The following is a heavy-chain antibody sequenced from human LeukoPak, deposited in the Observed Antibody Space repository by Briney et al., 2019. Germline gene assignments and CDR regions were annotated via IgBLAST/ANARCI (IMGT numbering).Heavy chain of an antibody. D-gene: IGHD3-10*01. CDR2: INHSGST. CDR3: ARRGSGIYPFDY. J-gene: IGHJ4*02. CDR1: GGSISSSSYY. Sequence: SETLSLTCTVSGGSISSSSYYWSWIRQPPGKGLEWIGEINHSGSTNYNPSLKSRVTISVDTSKNQFSLKLSSVTAADTAVYYCARRGSGIYPFDYWGQGTLVTVSS. V-gene: IGHV4-39*07.